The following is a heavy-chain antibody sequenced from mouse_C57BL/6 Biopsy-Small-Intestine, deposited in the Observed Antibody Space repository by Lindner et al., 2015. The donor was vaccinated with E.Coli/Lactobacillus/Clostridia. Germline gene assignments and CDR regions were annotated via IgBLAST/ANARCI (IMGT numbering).Heavy chain of an antibody. CDR3: ARYPHYYAMDY. CDR2: IYPGNGDT. CDR1: GYTFSYSW. Sequence: VQLQESGPELVKPGASVKISCKASGYTFSYSWINWVKQRPGKGLEWIGRIYPGNGDTNYNGKFKGKAILTADKSSSTAYMQLSSLTSEDSAVYFCARYPHYYAMDYWGQGTSVTVSS. V-gene: IGHV1-82*01. J-gene: IGHJ4*01.